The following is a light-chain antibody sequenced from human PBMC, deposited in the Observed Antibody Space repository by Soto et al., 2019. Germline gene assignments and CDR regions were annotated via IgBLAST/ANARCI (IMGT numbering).Light chain of an antibody. Sequence: QSVLTQPPSVSGAPGQRVTISCTGSSSNIGVGYDVHWYQHLPGTAPKLLIYDTNNRPSGVPDRFSGSKSGTSASLAITGHQAEDEADYYCQSYDSSLSGHVVFGGGTQLTVL. CDR3: QSYDSSLSGHVV. J-gene: IGLJ2*01. CDR1: SSNIGVGYD. V-gene: IGLV1-40*01. CDR2: DTN.